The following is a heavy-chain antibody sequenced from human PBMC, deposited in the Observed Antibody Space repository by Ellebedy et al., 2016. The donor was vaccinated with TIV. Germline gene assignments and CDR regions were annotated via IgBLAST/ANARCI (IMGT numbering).Heavy chain of an antibody. CDR1: GFTFSSYY. D-gene: IGHD3-10*01. J-gene: IGHJ4*02. Sequence: GESLKISXAASGFTFSSYYMSWVRQAPGKGLLWVSNIATDERARYADSVEGRFTISRDNAKNTLYLQMDSLRAEDTAVYYCARAGSYLSEAVFYWGQGTLVTVSS. V-gene: IGHV3-74*01. CDR3: ARAGSYLSEAVFY. CDR2: IATDERA.